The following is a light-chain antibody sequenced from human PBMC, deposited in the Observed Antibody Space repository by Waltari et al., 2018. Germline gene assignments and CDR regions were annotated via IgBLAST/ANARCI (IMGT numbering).Light chain of an antibody. CDR2: EDT. V-gene: IGLV2-23*01. CDR1: SRYNL. J-gene: IGLJ3*02. Sequence: QSALTQPASVSGSPGQPITISCTGTSRYNLVPWYQQYPGEAPKVVIFEDTKRPSGVSNRFSASKSGNTASLTISGLQAEDEADYYCCSHTGSNTWVFGGGTKVTVL. CDR3: CSHTGSNTWV.